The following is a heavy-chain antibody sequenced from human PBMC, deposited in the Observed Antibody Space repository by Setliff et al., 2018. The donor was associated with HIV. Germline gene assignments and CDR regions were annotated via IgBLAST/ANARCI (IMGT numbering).Heavy chain of an antibody. CDR3: ARGGARSHGATRVAGAFDI. D-gene: IGHD1-26*01. Sequence: ASVKVSCKASGYTFTSYYMRWVRQAPGQGLEWMGIINPSGGSTSYAQKFQGRVTMTRDTSTSTVYMELSSLRSEDTAVYYCARGGARSHGATRVAGAFDIWGQGAMVTVSS. CDR2: INPSGGST. J-gene: IGHJ3*02. CDR1: GYTFTSYY. V-gene: IGHV1-46*01.